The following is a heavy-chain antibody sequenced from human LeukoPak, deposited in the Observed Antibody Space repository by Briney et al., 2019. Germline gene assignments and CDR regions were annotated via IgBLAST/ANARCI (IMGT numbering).Heavy chain of an antibody. CDR1: GFTVITND. Sequence: GGSLRLSCAASGFTVITNDMTWVRQAPGKGLEWVSVLYSDGNTKYADSVQGRFTISRYNSKNTLYLEMNSLSPDHTAVYYCARGVEPLAANTLAYWGQGTLVTVSS. D-gene: IGHD1-14*01. V-gene: IGHV3-53*01. J-gene: IGHJ4*02. CDR3: ARGVEPLAANTLAY. CDR2: LYSDGNT.